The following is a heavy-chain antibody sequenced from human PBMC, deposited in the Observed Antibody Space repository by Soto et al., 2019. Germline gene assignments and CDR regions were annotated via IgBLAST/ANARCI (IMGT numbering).Heavy chain of an antibody. V-gene: IGHV4-59*13. J-gene: IGHJ5*02. CDR3: ARDEISTYSSASKGFRS. Sequence: PSETLSLTRTVSAGSICGFYWNCTRQPPAKGLEWMGCLEYSGTANFNPSLKSRVATSVDPSRRQFSLRMSSVNTADTDVYFCARDEISTYSSASKGFRSWGRGNRVTVSS. D-gene: IGHD6-6*01. CDR1: AGSICGFY. CDR2: LEYSGTA.